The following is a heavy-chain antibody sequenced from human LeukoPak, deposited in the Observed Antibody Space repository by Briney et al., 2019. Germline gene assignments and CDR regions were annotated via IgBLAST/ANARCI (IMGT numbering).Heavy chain of an antibody. D-gene: IGHD6-13*01. V-gene: IGHV4-59*01. CDR1: GGSISSYY. Sequence: SETLSLTCTVSGGSISSYYWSWIRQPPGKGLEWIGYIYYSGSTNYNPSLKSRVTISVDTSKNQFSLRLSSVTAADTAVYYCARVTGYMSEDYFDYWGQGTLITVSS. CDR2: IYYSGST. J-gene: IGHJ4*02. CDR3: ARVTGYMSEDYFDY.